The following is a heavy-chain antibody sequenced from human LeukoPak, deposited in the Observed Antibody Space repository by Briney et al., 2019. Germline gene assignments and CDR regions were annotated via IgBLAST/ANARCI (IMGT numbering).Heavy chain of an antibody. CDR3: ARQREWLVQNWFDP. CDR2: IYPGDSDT. J-gene: IGHJ5*02. D-gene: IGHD6-19*01. Sequence: GESLKISCKGSGSSFTSYWIGGVRQMPGKGLEWMGIIYPGDSDTRYSPSFQGQVTISADKSISTAYLQWSSLKASDTAMYYCARQREWLVQNWFDPWGQGTLVTVSS. V-gene: IGHV5-51*01. CDR1: GSSFTSYW.